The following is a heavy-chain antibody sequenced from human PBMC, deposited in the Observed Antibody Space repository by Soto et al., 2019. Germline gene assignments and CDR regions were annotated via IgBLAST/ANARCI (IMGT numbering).Heavy chain of an antibody. CDR1: GGSFRREA. Sequence: QVQLVQSGAEVKKPGSSVKVSCKASGGSFRREAINWVGQAPGQGPEWMGNILPFFGTSDYAQKFQGRVTVTADMSTTTVDRELSSLRVKDTAGYYCARGPDLGGNSDAFDVWGQGTMVIVSS. J-gene: IGHJ3*01. CDR2: ILPFFGTS. V-gene: IGHV1-69*14. D-gene: IGHD2-15*01. CDR3: ARGPDLGGNSDAFDV.